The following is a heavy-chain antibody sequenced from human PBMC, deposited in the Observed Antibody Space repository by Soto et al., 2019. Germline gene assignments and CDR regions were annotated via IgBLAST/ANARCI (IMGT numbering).Heavy chain of an antibody. CDR1: GGSFSGYY. Sequence: ETLSLTCAVYGGSFSGYYWSWIRQPPGKGLEWIGEINHSGSTNYNPSLKSRVTISVDTSKNQFSLKLSSVTAADTAVYYCARWVVVTATYNWFDPWGQGTLVTVSS. D-gene: IGHD2-21*02. V-gene: IGHV4-34*01. CDR3: ARWVVVTATYNWFDP. J-gene: IGHJ5*02. CDR2: INHSGST.